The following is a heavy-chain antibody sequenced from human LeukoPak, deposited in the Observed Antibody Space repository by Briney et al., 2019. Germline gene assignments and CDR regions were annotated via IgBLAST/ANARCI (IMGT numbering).Heavy chain of an antibody. J-gene: IGHJ6*02. CDR1: GYTFTSYY. Sequence: ASVKVSCKASGYTFTSYYMHWVRQAPGQGLEWMGIINPSGGSTSYAQKFQGRVTMTRDTSTSTVYKELSSLRSEDTAVHYCARARGGIAARPDYYYYGMDVWGQGTTVTVSS. CDR3: ARARGGIAARPDYYYYGMDV. D-gene: IGHD6-6*01. V-gene: IGHV1-46*01. CDR2: INPSGGST.